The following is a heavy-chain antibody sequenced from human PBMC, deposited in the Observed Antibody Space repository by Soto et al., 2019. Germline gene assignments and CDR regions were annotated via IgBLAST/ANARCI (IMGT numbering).Heavy chain of an antibody. CDR3: VKNGWYSADV. CDR2: IFHSVNT. J-gene: IGHJ3*01. Sequence: QMQLQEPGPGLVKPSGTLSLACAVSGVSVNSDNWWSWLRQPPGKGLEWIGEIFHSVNTNYNPSLKSRVPVSVDKSKNHFSLPLTSVTAADTAVYYCVKNGWYSADVWGRGTMVTVSS. D-gene: IGHD6-19*01. V-gene: IGHV4-4*02. CDR1: GVSVNSDNW.